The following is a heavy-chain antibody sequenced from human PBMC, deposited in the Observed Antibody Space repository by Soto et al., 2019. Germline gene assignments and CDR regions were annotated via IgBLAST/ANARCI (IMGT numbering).Heavy chain of an antibody. CDR2: ISYDGSNK. J-gene: IGHJ4*02. Sequence: QVQLVESGGGVVQPGRSLRLSCAASGFTFSSYGMHWVRQAPGKGLEWVAVISYDGSNKYYADSVKGRFTISRDNSKNTLYLQMNSLRAEDTAVYYCAKDLSPYDYIWGSYRSSPDYWGQGTLVTVSS. D-gene: IGHD3-16*02. V-gene: IGHV3-30*18. CDR3: AKDLSPYDYIWGSYRSSPDY. CDR1: GFTFSSYG.